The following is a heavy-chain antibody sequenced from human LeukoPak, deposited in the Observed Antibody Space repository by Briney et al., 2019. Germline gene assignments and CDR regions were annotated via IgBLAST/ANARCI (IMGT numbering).Heavy chain of an antibody. Sequence: GASVKVSCKASGYTFTSYDINWVRQATGQGLEWMGWMNPNSGNTGYAQKFQGRVTMTRNTSISTAYMELSSLRSEDTAVYYCAGGGIAAAGNKYYYYYYGMDVWGQGTTVTVSS. CDR2: MNPNSGNT. D-gene: IGHD6-13*01. J-gene: IGHJ6*02. CDR3: AGGGIAAAGNKYYYYYYGMDV. V-gene: IGHV1-8*01. CDR1: GYTFTSYD.